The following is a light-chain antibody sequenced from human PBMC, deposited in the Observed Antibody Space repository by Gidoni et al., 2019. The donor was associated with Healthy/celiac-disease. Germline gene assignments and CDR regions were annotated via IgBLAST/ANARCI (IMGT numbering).Light chain of an antibody. CDR3: QQYGTSGRT. CDR1: QSVSSSY. CDR2: GAS. V-gene: IGKV3-20*01. J-gene: IGKJ4*01. Sequence: EIVLTQSPGTLSLSPGERATLSCRASQSVSSSYLAWYQQKPGQAPRRLIYGASSRATGIPDRFSGSGSGTDFTLTISRLEPEDFAVDYCQQYGTSGRTFGGXTKVEIK.